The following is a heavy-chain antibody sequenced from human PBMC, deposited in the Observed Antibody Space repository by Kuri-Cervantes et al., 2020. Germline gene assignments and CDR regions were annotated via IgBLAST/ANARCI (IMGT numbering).Heavy chain of an antibody. V-gene: IGHV3-30*01. CDR2: ISYDGSNK. Sequence: GGSLTLSCAPSGFTFSSYAMHWVRQAPGKGLEWVAVISYDGSNKYYADSVKGRFTISRDNSKNTLYLQMNSLRAENTAVYYCASNYGSGSYLGYWGQGTLVTVSS. CDR3: ASNYGSGSYLGY. J-gene: IGHJ4*02. CDR1: GFTFSSYA. D-gene: IGHD3-10*01.